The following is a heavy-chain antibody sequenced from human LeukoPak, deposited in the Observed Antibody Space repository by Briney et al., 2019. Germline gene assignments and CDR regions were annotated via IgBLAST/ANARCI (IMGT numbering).Heavy chain of an antibody. CDR2: ISGSGRSL. Sequence: TGGSLRLSCVASGFNSSAYVMRWFRQAPGKGLEWVSSISGSGRSLYYADSVKGRFNISRDNSKNILYLQMDRLSTEATAIYYSATEVVYWGQGALVTVSS. V-gene: IGHV3-23*01. J-gene: IGHJ4*02. CDR1: GFNSSAYV. CDR3: ATEVVY.